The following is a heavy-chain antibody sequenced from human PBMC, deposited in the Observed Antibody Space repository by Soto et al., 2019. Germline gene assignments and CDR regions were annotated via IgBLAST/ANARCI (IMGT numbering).Heavy chain of an antibody. J-gene: IGHJ4*02. V-gene: IGHV1-46*01. CDR3: ARDEDSHYYDSSGLSFDY. D-gene: IGHD3-22*01. CDR2: INPSGGST. CDR1: GYTFTSYY. Sequence: ASVKVSCKASGYTFTSYYMHWVRQAPGQGLEWMGIINPSGGSTSYAQKLQGRVTMTRDTSTSTVYMELSSLRSEDTAVYYCARDEDSHYYDSSGLSFDYWGQGTLVTVSS.